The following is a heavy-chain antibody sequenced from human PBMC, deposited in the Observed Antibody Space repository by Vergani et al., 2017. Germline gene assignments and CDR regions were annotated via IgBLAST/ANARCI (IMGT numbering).Heavy chain of an antibody. CDR1: GGSITNNF. CDR2: IHHRWAT. CDR3: ARDTFHFDSENYDDVFDS. V-gene: IGHV4-59*01. J-gene: IGHJ3*02. D-gene: IGHD3-16*01. Sequence: QVQLQESGPGLVKPSETLSLTCTVSGGSITNNFWSWIRRPPGKGLEWIGYIHHRWATNSKSSPRSQVSISIDTSKSSFSLRLRSVTTADTAMYYCARDTFHFDSENYDDVFDSWGQGTMVIVSS.